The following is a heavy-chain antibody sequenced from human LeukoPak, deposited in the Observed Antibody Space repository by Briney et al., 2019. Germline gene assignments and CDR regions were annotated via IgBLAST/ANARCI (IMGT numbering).Heavy chain of an antibody. Sequence: PSETLSLTCAVYGGSFSGYYWSWIRQPPGKGLEWIGEINHSGSTNYNPSLKSRVTISVDTSKNQFSLKLSSVTAADTAVYYCARRLRWLQTTDYWGQGTLVTVSS. CDR2: INHSGST. CDR3: ARRLRWLQTTDY. J-gene: IGHJ4*02. CDR1: GGSFSGYY. D-gene: IGHD5-24*01. V-gene: IGHV4-34*01.